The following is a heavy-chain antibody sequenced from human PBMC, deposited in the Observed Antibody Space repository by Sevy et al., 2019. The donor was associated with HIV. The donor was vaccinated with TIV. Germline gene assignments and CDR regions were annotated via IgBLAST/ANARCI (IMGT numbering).Heavy chain of an antibody. D-gene: IGHD1-20*01. CDR2: IYYSGTT. J-gene: IGHJ4*02. V-gene: IGHV4-59*01. Sequence: SETLSLTCTVSGASMNIYYWSWIRQPPGKGLEWIGYIYYSGTTNYNPSLKSRLTISLDTSKNQFSLKLSSVTAADTAVYYCARVGFNWNDVDYWGQGTLVTVSS. CDR1: GASMNIYY. CDR3: ARVGFNWNDVDY.